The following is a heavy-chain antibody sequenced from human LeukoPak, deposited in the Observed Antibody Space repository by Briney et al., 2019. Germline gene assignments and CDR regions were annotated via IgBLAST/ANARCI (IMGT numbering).Heavy chain of an antibody. J-gene: IGHJ4*02. CDR3: AKERQTGDYFTSDF. V-gene: IGHV3-23*01. CDR1: GFTFSNYA. Sequence: PGGSLRLSCAASGFTFSNYAMSWVRQAPGKGLEWVSVIRGSGGTTYYADSVKGRFTISRDNSKSTVYLQMNSLRADDTAVYYCAKERQTGDYFTSDFWGQGTLVTVSS. D-gene: IGHD4-17*01. CDR2: IRGSGGTT.